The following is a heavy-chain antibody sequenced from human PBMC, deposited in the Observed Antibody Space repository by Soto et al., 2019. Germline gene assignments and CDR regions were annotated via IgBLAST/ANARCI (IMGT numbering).Heavy chain of an antibody. V-gene: IGHV1-2*02. CDR2: INPNSGGT. J-gene: IGHJ6*02. Sequence: ASVKVSCKASGYTFTGYYMHWVRQAPGQGLEWMGWINPNSGGTNYAQKFQGRVTMTRDTSISTAYMELSRLRSDETAVYYCARVLSYDFWSGYLGAYYYYYYGMDVWGQGTTVTVSS. D-gene: IGHD3-3*01. CDR1: GYTFTGYY. CDR3: ARVLSYDFWSGYLGAYYYYYYGMDV.